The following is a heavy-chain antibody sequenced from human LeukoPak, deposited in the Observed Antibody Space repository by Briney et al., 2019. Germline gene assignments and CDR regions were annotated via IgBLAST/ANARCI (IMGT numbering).Heavy chain of an antibody. J-gene: IGHJ4*02. CDR3: ARGTLLPNDY. CDR2: LYYSGGT. V-gene: IGHV4-39*01. CDR1: GGSISSSSYY. D-gene: IGHD1-1*01. Sequence: SETLSLTCTVSGGSISSSSYYWGWIRQPPGKGLEWIGSLYYSGGTYYNPSLKSRVTISVDTSKNQFSLKLSSVTAADTAVYYCARGTLLPNDYWGQGTLVTVSS.